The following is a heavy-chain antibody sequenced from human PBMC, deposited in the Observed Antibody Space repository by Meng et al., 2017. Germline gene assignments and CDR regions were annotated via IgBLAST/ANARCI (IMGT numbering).Heavy chain of an antibody. CDR1: GYTFTGYG. V-gene: IGHV1-18*01. CDR3: ARPQTYYDILTGYSRYYYYGMDV. J-gene: IGHJ6*02. D-gene: IGHD3-9*01. Sequence: ASVKVSCKASGYTFTGYGISWVRQAPGQGLEWMGWISAYNGNTNYAQKLQGRVTMTTDTSTSTAYMELRSLRSDDTAVYYCARPQTYYDILTGYSRYYYYGMDVWGQGTTVTVSS. CDR2: ISAYNGNT.